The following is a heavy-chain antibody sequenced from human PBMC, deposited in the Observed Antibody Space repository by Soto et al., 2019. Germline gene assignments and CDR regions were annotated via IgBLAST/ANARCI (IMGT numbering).Heavy chain of an antibody. CDR3: ARDMYYDILTGYYKGNYYYYYGMDV. V-gene: IGHV3-21*01. D-gene: IGHD3-9*01. Sequence: EVQLVESGGGLVKPGGSLRLSCAASGFTFSSYSMNWVRQAPGKGLEWVSSISSSSSYIYYADSVKGRFTISRDNAKNSLYLQMNSQRAEDTAVYYCARDMYYDILTGYYKGNYYYYYGMDVWGQGTTVTVSS. CDR1: GFTFSSYS. J-gene: IGHJ6*02. CDR2: ISSSSSYI.